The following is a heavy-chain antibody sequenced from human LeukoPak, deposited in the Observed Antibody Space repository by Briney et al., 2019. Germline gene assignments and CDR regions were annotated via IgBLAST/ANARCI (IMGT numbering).Heavy chain of an antibody. CDR2: IRYDGSNK. Sequence: GGSLRLSCAASGFTFSSYGMHWVRQAPGKGREWVAFIRYDGSNKYYADSVKGRSTIYRDNSKNTLYLQMNSLRAEDMAVYYCAKAQYPYIAAEPKDIWGQGTMVTVSS. V-gene: IGHV3-30*02. D-gene: IGHD6-13*01. CDR3: AKAQYPYIAAEPKDI. CDR1: GFTFSSYG. J-gene: IGHJ3*02.